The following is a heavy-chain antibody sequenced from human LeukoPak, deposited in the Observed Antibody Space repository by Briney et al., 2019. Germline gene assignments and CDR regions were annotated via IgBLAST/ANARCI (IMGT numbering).Heavy chain of an antibody. J-gene: IGHJ5*02. CDR3: ARVGYYYDSSGYHDWFDP. D-gene: IGHD3-22*01. V-gene: IGHV7-4-1*02. CDR1: GYTFTSYA. CDR2: INTNTGNP. Sequence: GASVKVSCNASGYTFTSYAMNWVRQAPGQGLEWMGWINTNTGNPTYAQGFTGRFVFSLDTSVSTAYLQISSLKAEDTAVYYCARVGYYYDSSGYHDWFDPWGQGTLVTVSS.